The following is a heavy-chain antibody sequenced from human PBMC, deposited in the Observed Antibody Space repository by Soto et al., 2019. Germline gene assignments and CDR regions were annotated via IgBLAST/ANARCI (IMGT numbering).Heavy chain of an antibody. CDR2: INSDGSST. D-gene: IGHD2-15*01. CDR1: GFTFSSYW. CDR3: ARDKGLYCSGGSCYGYYYYYYYMDV. J-gene: IGHJ6*03. Sequence: GGSLRLSCAASGFTFSSYWMHWVRQAPGKGLVWVSRINSDGSSTSYADSVKGRFTISRENAKNKLYLQMNSLRAEDTAVYYCARDKGLYCSGGSCYGYYYYYYYMDVWGKGTTVTVSS. V-gene: IGHV3-74*01.